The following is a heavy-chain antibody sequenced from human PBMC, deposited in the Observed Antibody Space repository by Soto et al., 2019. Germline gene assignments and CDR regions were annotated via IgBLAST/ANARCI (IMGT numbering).Heavy chain of an antibody. CDR3: AADATAWQQMVPSDY. D-gene: IGHD2-8*01. CDR1: GFTFTSSA. V-gene: IGHV1-58*01. Sequence: QMQLEQSGPDVKKTGTSVKVSCKASGFTFTSSAFQWVRQARGQRLEWIGWIAVGSGYTNYAQRFQDRVTLTRDMSTATTYMELSRLTSEDTAIYYCAADATAWQQMVPSDYWGQGTLVTVSS. CDR2: IAVGSGYT. J-gene: IGHJ4*02.